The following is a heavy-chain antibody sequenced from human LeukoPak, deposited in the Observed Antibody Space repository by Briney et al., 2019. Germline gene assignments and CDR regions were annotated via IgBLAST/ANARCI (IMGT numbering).Heavy chain of an antibody. CDR3: ARVVIVDFDY. V-gene: IGHV3-48*01. J-gene: IGHJ4*02. D-gene: IGHD1-26*01. Sequence: GGSLRLSCAASGFIFSSYSMNWVRQAPGKGLEWVSSISSSSSTIYYADSVKGRFTISRDNAKNSLYLQMNSLRAEDTAVYYCARVVIVDFDYWGQGTLVTVSS. CDR2: ISSSSSTI. CDR1: GFIFSSYS.